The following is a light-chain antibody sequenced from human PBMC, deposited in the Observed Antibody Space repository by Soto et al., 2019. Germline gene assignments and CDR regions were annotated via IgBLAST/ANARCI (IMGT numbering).Light chain of an antibody. CDR3: QQSYSTPPIT. Sequence: DIQMTQSPSSLSASVGDRVTITCRASQSISSYLNWYQQKPGKVPKLLIYAASSLQSGVPSRFRGSGSGTDFTLTISSLQTEDFATYYCQQSYSTPPITYGQGTRLEI. CDR1: QSISSY. J-gene: IGKJ5*01. V-gene: IGKV1-39*01. CDR2: AAS.